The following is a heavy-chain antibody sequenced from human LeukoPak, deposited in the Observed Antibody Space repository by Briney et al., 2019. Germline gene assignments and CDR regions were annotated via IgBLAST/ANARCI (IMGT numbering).Heavy chain of an antibody. CDR1: GFTFSSYE. CDR2: IYSGGST. D-gene: IGHD2-2*01. Sequence: PGGSLRLSCAASGFTFSSYEMNWVRQAPGKGLEWVSVIYSGGSTYYADSVKGRFTISRDNSKNTLYLQMNSLRAEDTAVYYCARGYCSSTSCYDYYYYYMDVWGKGTTVTISS. J-gene: IGHJ6*03. V-gene: IGHV3-53*01. CDR3: ARGYCSSTSCYDYYYYYMDV.